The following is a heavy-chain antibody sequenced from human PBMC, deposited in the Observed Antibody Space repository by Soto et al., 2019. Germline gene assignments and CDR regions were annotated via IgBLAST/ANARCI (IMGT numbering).Heavy chain of an antibody. V-gene: IGHV3-23*01. D-gene: IGHD3-10*01. J-gene: IGHJ4*02. CDR3: AIGPRVHYYDSGSASY. CDR2: ISGSGGST. Sequence: EVQLLESGGGLVQPGGSLRLSCAASGFTFSNYAMSWVRQAPGKGLEWVSAISGSGGSTYYADSVKGRFTISRDNSNNSLYLQMNSRRAEDSAVYYCAIGPRVHYYDSGSASYWGQGTLVTVSS. CDR1: GFTFSNYA.